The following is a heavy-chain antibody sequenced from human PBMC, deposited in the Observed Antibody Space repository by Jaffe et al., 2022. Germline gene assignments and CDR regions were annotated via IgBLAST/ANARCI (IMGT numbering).Heavy chain of an antibody. CDR3: ARGGIAYYDFWSGYYRSKYNWFDP. D-gene: IGHD3-3*01. CDR2: ISSSGSTI. J-gene: IGHJ5*02. V-gene: IGHV3-11*01. Sequence: QVQLVESGGGLVKPGGSLRLSCAASGFTFSDYYMSWIRQAPGKGLEWVSYISSSGSTIYYADSVKGRFTISRDNAKNSLYLQMNSLRAEDTAVYYCARGGIAYYDFWSGYYRSKYNWFDPWGQGTLVTVSS. CDR1: GFTFSDYY.